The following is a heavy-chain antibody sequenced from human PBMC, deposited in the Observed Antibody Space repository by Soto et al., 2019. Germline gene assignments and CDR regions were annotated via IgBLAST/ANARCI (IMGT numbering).Heavy chain of an antibody. D-gene: IGHD6-13*01. CDR2: TYYRSKWYN. CDR1: GDSVSSNSAA. CDR3: ARDQSGSTGSWHDY. Sequence: SQTLSLTCAISGDSVSSNSAAWNWIRQSPSRGLEWLGRTYYRSKWYNDYALSVKSRIAINPDTSKNQFSLQLNSVTPEDTAVCYCARDQSGSTGSWHDYWGQGTLVTVSS. J-gene: IGHJ4*02. V-gene: IGHV6-1*01.